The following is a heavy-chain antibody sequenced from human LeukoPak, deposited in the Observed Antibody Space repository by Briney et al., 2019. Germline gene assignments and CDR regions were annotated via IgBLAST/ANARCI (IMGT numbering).Heavy chain of an antibody. CDR3: AKGPMVRGATYDH. V-gene: IGHV3-23*01. D-gene: IGHD3-10*01. Sequence: QPGGSLRLSCAASGFTFSSYAMTWVRQAPGKGLEWVSAIRSGGNTYYADSVKGRFTISRDNSKDTLYLQMNSLRAEDTAVYYCAKGPMVRGATYDHWGQGTLVTVSS. CDR2: IRSGGNT. CDR1: GFTFSSYA. J-gene: IGHJ4*02.